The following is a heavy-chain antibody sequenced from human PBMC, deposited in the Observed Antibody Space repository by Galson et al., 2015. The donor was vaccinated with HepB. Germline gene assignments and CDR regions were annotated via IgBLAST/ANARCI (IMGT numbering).Heavy chain of an antibody. CDR3: AGKVWFGESSYYYYGMDV. V-gene: IGHV1-69*13. CDR1: GGTFSSYA. J-gene: IGHJ6*02. D-gene: IGHD3-10*01. Sequence: SVKVSCKASGGTFSSYAISWVRQAPGQGLEWMGGIIPIFGTADYAQKFQGRVTITADESTSTAYMELSSLRSEGTAVYYCAGKVWFGESSYYYYGMDVWGQGTTVTVSS. CDR2: IIPIFGTA.